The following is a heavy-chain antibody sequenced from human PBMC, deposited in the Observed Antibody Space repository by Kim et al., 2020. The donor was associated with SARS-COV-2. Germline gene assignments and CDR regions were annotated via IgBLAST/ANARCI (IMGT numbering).Heavy chain of an antibody. CDR2: IYYSGST. Sequence: SETLSLTCTVSGGSISSYYWSWIRQPPGKGLEWIGYIYYSGSTNYNPSLKSRVTISVDTSKNQFSLKLSSVTAADTAVYYCAIPLERGDAFDIWGQGTMVTVSS. CDR3: AIPLERGDAFDI. D-gene: IGHD1-1*01. J-gene: IGHJ3*02. CDR1: GGSISSYY. V-gene: IGHV4-59*01.